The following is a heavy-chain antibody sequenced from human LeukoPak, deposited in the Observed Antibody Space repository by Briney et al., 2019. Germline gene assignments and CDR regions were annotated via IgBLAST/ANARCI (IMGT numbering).Heavy chain of an antibody. D-gene: IGHD3-10*01. CDR1: Y. V-gene: IGHV4-34*01. CDR2: INHSGST. Sequence: YXXXIRQPPGKGXEWIGEINHSGSTNYNPSLKSRVTISVDTSKNQFSLKLSSVTAADTAVYYCASVTYYYGSGNVYYFDYWGQGTLVTVSS. CDR3: ASVTYYYGSGNVYYFDY. J-gene: IGHJ4*02.